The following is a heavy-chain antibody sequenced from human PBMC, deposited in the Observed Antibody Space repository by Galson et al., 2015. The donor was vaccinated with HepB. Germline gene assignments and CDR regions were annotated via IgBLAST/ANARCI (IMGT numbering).Heavy chain of an antibody. J-gene: IGHJ6*02. V-gene: IGHV3-21*06. CDR3: ARVDCSGAACQGFGRDV. CDR1: GLTFSDYS. Sequence: YLRLACAASGLTFSDYSMNWVRQAPGKGLEWVSFISSSSNYIYYADSVRGRFTTSRDNAKNSLCLQMDSLRAEDTAMYYCARVDCSGAACQGFGRDVWGQGTAVTVSS. D-gene: IGHD2-15*01. CDR2: ISSSSNYI.